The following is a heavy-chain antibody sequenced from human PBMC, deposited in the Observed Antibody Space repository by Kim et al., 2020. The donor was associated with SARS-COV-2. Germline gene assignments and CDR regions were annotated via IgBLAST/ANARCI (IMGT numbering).Heavy chain of an antibody. CDR3: AKDRATGTYDYSDLDS. J-gene: IGHJ5*01. D-gene: IGHD1-26*01. CDR1: GFTFDDYA. CDR2: INWTTGKL. Sequence: GGSLRLSCTASGFTFDDYAMHWVRQAPGKGLEWVSGINWTTGKLGYADSVKGRFTISRDNAKNSLYLQMNSLRPEDTALYYCAKDRATGTYDYSDLDSWG. V-gene: IGHV3-9*01.